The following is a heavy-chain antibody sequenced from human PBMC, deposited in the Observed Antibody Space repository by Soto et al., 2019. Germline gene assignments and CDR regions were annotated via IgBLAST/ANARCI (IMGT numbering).Heavy chain of an antibody. V-gene: IGHV4-59*08. CDR3: ARLGGSYAVPHFDY. CDR1: GGSIRSYY. Sequence: PSETLSLTCTVSGGSIRSYYWSWIRQPPGKGLEWIGNIYYSGSTNYNPSLKSRVTISVDTSKNQFSLKLSSVTAADTAVYYCARLGGSYAVPHFDYWGQGTLVTVSS. D-gene: IGHD1-26*01. CDR2: IYYSGST. J-gene: IGHJ4*02.